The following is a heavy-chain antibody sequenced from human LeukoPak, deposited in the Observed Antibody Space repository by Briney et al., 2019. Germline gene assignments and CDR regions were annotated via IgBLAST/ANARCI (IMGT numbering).Heavy chain of an antibody. J-gene: IGHJ4*02. CDR1: GYTFTYRY. Sequence: GSSVKISCKASGYTFTYRYPHWLRHAPGQALEWMGWINPNSGGTNYAQKFQGRVTMTRDTSISTAYMELSRLRSDDTAVYYCARSDYYDSSGYYDYWGQGTLVTVSS. CDR2: INPNSGGT. D-gene: IGHD3-22*01. V-gene: IGHV1-2*02. CDR3: ARSDYYDSSGYYDY.